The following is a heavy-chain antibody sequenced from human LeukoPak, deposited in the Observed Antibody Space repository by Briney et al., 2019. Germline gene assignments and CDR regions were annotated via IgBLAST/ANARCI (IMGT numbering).Heavy chain of an antibody. J-gene: IGHJ4*02. D-gene: IGHD3-16*01. Sequence: SVKVSCKASGGTFSSYTISWVRQAPGQGLEWMGRIIPILGIANYAQRFQGRVTITADKSTSTAYMELSSLRSEDTAVYYCARGQIMITFGGVAPLYYFDYWGQGTLVTVSS. CDR1: GGTFSSYT. V-gene: IGHV1-69*02. CDR3: ARGQIMITFGGVAPLYYFDY. CDR2: IIPILGIA.